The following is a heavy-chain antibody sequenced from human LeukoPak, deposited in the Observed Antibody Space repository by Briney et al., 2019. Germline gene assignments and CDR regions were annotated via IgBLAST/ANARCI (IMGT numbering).Heavy chain of an antibody. Sequence: SGGSLRLSCAASGFTFSSYWMSWVRQAPGKGLEWVSGISWNSNTIGYADSVKGRFTISRDNAKNSLYLQMNSLRPEDTALYYCAKDAGGYYYYYMGVWGKGTTVTISS. V-gene: IGHV3-9*01. CDR2: ISWNSNTI. J-gene: IGHJ6*03. CDR1: GFTFSSYW. CDR3: AKDAGGYYYYYMGV. D-gene: IGHD1-26*01.